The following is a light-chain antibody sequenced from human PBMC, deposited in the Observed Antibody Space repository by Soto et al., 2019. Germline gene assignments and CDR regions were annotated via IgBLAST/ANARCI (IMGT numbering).Light chain of an antibody. CDR3: QQYGSSRT. V-gene: IGKV3-20*01. Sequence: EIVLTQSPGTLSLSPGERATLSCRASQSVRSRYLAWYQQKPGQAPRLLIYDASSRATGIPDRFSGSGSGTDFTLTISRLEPEDFAVYYCQQYGSSRTFGQGTKVDIK. CDR1: QSVRSRY. CDR2: DAS. J-gene: IGKJ1*01.